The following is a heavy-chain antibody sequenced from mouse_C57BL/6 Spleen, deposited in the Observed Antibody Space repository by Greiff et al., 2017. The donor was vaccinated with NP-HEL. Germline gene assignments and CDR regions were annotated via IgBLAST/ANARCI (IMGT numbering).Heavy chain of an antibody. J-gene: IGHJ3*01. CDR1: GYAFTNYL. D-gene: IGHD1-1*01. CDR3: ARSGSSSLFAY. V-gene: IGHV1-54*01. CDR2: INPGSGGT. Sequence: VKLQESGAELVRPGTSVKVSCKASGYAFTNYLIEWVKQRPGQGLEWIGVINPGSGGTNYNEKFKGKATLTADKSSSTAYMQLSSLTSEDSAVYFCARSGSSSLFAYWGQGTLVTVSA.